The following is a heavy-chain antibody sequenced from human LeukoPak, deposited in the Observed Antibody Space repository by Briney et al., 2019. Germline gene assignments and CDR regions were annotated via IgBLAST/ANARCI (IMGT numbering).Heavy chain of an antibody. CDR3: ARAVGGDGSGSL. V-gene: IGHV4-59*01. J-gene: IGHJ4*02. Sequence: LGTLSLTCTVSGDSISTYYWSCIRQPPGEGLGWIGDIYYRVTADYNPSLKSRVTMSVDMSTRQSSLKLSSVTAADTAVYYCARAVGGDGSGSLWGPGTLVTVSS. D-gene: IGHD3-10*01. CDR2: IYYRVTA. CDR1: GDSISTYY.